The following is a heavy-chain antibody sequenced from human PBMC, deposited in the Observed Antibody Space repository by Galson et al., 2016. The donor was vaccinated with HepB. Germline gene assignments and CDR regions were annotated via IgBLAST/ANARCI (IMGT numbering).Heavy chain of an antibody. CDR3: ARAPYTSNNWIIAFDI. V-gene: IGHV4-61*02. CDR2: IYSSGNT. CDR1: GGSISSGGYY. J-gene: IGHJ3*02. Sequence: TLSLTCIVSGGSISSGGYYWNWIRQPAGKELEWIGRIYSSGNTNYNPSLMSRVTMSVDTSNNQFSLKLSYVTAADTAVYYCARAPYTSNNWIIAFDIWGQGTMVIVSS. D-gene: IGHD1-1*01.